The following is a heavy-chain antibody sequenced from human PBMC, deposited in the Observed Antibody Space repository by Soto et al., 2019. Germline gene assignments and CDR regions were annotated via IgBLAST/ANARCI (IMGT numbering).Heavy chain of an antibody. J-gene: IGHJ4*02. CDR1: GHSFKKTG. CDR3: VVCPGIHAGGTCLDF. CDR2: IDADNGDT. D-gene: IGHD2-15*01. V-gene: IGHV1-18*04. Sequence: QIQVLQSGPEVRKPGTSVKVSCKASGHSFKKTGFTWVRQSLGQGLEWMGWIDADNGDTKYAQKSQGRVTLTTDTTAGTGYMDMRSLSADDTAVYFCVVCPGIHAGGTCLDFWGQGTLVTVSS.